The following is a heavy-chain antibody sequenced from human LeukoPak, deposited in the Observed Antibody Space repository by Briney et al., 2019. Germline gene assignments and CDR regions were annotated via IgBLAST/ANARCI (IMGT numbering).Heavy chain of an antibody. D-gene: IGHD5-12*01. Sequence: GGSLRLSCAASGFTFSSYWMHWVRHAPGKGLVWVSRINSDGSSTSYADSVKGRFTISRDNAKNTLYLQMNSLRAEDTAVYYCARTRWLQSFDYWGQGTLVTVSS. J-gene: IGHJ4*02. CDR2: INSDGSST. V-gene: IGHV3-74*01. CDR1: GFTFSSYW. CDR3: ARTRWLQSFDY.